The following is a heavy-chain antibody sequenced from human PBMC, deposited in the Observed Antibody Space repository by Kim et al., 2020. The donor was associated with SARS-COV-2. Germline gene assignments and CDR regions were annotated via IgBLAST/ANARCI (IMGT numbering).Heavy chain of an antibody. CDR3: AHTPAAYYYDSSGPNLDY. Sequence: GGSLRLSCAASGFTFSSYAMSWVRQAPGKGLEWVSAISGSGGSTYYADSVKGRFTISRDNSKNTLYLQMNSLRAEDTTVYYCAHTPAAYYYDSSGPNLDYWGQGTLVTVSS. CDR1: GFTFSSYA. J-gene: IGHJ4*02. D-gene: IGHD3-22*01. CDR2: ISGSGGST. V-gene: IGHV3-23*01.